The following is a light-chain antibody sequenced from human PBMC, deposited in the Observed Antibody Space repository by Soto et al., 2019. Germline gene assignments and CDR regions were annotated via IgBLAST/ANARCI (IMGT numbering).Light chain of an antibody. CDR2: GAS. J-gene: IGKJ1*01. V-gene: IGKV3-15*01. CDR1: QTVNSD. Sequence: EIVLTQSPGTLSLSPGETATLSCRSSQTVNSDYLAWFQQRPGQAPRLLIYGASTRAFAIPARFSGSVSGTEFTLTISSLQSEDFAVYYCQQYKDWPTTFGQGTKVDI. CDR3: QQYKDWPTT.